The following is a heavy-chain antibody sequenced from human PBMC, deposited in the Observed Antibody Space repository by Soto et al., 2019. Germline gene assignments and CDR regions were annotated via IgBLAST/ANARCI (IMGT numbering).Heavy chain of an antibody. J-gene: IGHJ5*02. V-gene: IGHV4-31*03. CDR2: IYYSGST. CDR1: GGSISSGGYY. Sequence: QVQLQESGPGLVKPSQTLSLTCTVSGGSISSGGYYWSWIRPHPGKGLEWIGYIYYSGSTYYNPSLKSRVTISVDTSKNQFSLKLSSVTAADTAVYYCARLHPGTTGTGNWFDPWGQGTLVTVSS. D-gene: IGHD1-1*01. CDR3: ARLHPGTTGTGNWFDP.